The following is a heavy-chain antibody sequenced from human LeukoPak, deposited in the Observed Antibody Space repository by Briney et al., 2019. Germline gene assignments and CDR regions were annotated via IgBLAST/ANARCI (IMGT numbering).Heavy chain of an antibody. D-gene: IGHD2-2*01. Sequence: ASVKVSCKASGYTFTDYYMHWVRQAPGQGFEWMGWINPNSGDTNYAQKFQGRVTMTRDTSISTAHMELSRLRSDDTAVYYCARANFLYCSSTTCLFDYWGQGTLVTVSS. J-gene: IGHJ4*02. CDR2: INPNSGDT. CDR1: GYTFTDYY. V-gene: IGHV1-2*02. CDR3: ARANFLYCSSTTCLFDY.